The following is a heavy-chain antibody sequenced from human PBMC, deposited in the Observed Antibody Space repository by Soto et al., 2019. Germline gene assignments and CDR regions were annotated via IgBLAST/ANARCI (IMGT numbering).Heavy chain of an antibody. CDR1: GFTFSSYA. Sequence: GGSLRLSCAASGFTFSSYAMSWVRQAPGKGLEWVSAISGSGGSTYYADSVKGRFTISRDNSKNTLYLQMNSLRAEDTAVYYCANYDSSGYYYWFDYWGQGTLVTVSS. V-gene: IGHV3-23*01. J-gene: IGHJ4*02. CDR2: ISGSGGST. CDR3: ANYDSSGYYYWFDY. D-gene: IGHD3-22*01.